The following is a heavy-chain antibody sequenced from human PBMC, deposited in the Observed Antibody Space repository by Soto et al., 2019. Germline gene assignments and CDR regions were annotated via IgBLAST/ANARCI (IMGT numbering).Heavy chain of an antibody. CDR3: ALQILPWDFWSGYVNRYYYYGMDF. V-gene: IGHV3-30*03. CDR2: ISHDGSNN. Sequence: AGSLSLSCTASGFTFSSYGMNWVRQAPGKGLEWMGVISHDGSNNYYADSVKGRFTISRDNSKISLDLQMNSLRAEDTAVYYCALQILPWDFWSGYVNRYYYYGMDFWGQGLTVTVSS. D-gene: IGHD3-3*01. J-gene: IGHJ6*02. CDR1: GFTFSSYG.